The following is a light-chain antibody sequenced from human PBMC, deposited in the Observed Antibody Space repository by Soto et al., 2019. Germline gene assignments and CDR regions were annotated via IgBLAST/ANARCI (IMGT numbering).Light chain of an antibody. CDR2: EVT. V-gene: IGLV2-14*01. J-gene: IGLJ3*02. CDR3: KSRTNRNTLV. Sequence: QSALTQPASVSGSPGQSITISCTGTSSDVGGYNYVSWYQQHPGKAPKLIIYEVTHRPSGVSSRFYGSRSGNTASLTISGLKAEDEADYYCKSRTNRNTLVFGGGTKLTVL. CDR1: SSDVGGYNY.